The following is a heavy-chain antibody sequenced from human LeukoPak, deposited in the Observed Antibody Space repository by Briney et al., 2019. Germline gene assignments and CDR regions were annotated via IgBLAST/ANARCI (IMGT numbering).Heavy chain of an antibody. CDR1: GFSLSSRGMC. D-gene: IGHD3-22*01. V-gene: IGHV2-70*11. Sequence: SGPTLLNPTQTLTLTCTFSGFSLSSRGMCVSWIRQPPGKALGWLARIDWDDDKYYSTSLKTRLTISKDTSKKPVVLTMTNMDPVDTATYYCARINYDSRYFDYWGQGTLITVSS. CDR3: ARINYDSRYFDY. CDR2: IDWDDDK. J-gene: IGHJ4*02.